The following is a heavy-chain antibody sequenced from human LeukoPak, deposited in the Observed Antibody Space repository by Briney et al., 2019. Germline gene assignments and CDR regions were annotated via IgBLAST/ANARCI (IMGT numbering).Heavy chain of an antibody. CDR2: ISTYSGNT. V-gene: IGHV1-18*01. CDR3: AREGDSSGYYYFDY. Sequence: ASVKVSCKTSGYTFSIYGIAWVRQAPGQGLEWMGYISTYSGNTSYAQKFQGRVTITADKSTSTAYMELSSLRSEDTAVYYCAREGDSSGYYYFDYWGQGTLVTVSS. J-gene: IGHJ4*02. CDR1: GYTFSIYG. D-gene: IGHD3-22*01.